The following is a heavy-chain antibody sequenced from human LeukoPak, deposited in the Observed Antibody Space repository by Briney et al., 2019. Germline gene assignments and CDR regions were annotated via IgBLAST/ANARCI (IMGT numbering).Heavy chain of an antibody. CDR1: GFTFSSYW. Sequence: GGSLRLSCAASGFTFSSYWMSWVRQAPGKGLEWVANIKQDGSEKYYVDSVKGRFTISRDNAKNSLYLQMNSLRAEDAAVYYCATTIILGTNRLDYWGQGTLVTVSS. CDR3: ATTIILGTNRLDY. D-gene: IGHD1/OR15-1a*01. V-gene: IGHV3-7*01. CDR2: IKQDGSEK. J-gene: IGHJ4*02.